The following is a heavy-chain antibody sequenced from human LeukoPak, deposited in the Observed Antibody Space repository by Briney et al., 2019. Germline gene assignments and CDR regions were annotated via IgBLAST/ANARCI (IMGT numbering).Heavy chain of an antibody. J-gene: IGHJ4*02. V-gene: IGHV3-9*03. D-gene: IGHD3-22*01. Sequence: GGSLRLSCAASGFTFDDYAMHWVRHAPGKGLEWVSGISWNSGSIGYADSVKGRFTIFRDNVKKSLYMQMNSLRAEDMALYYCEKDSLRYYDSSGSTYYFDYWGQGTLVTVSS. CDR3: EKDSLRYYDSSGSTYYFDY. CDR1: GFTFDDYA. CDR2: ISWNSGSI.